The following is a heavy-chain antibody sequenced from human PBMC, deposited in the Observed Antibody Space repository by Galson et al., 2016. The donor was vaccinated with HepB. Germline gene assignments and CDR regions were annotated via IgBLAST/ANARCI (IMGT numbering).Heavy chain of an antibody. D-gene: IGHD3/OR15-3a*01. Sequence: SLRLSCAASGFPVSDNFMSWVRQAPGKGLEWVSFIDNGGNTFYADSVKGRFTISRDNSKNTLDLQKNSLRADDTAVYYRAKWGRTGVSPNWGQGTLVTVSS. CDR1: GFPVSDNF. CDR2: IDNGGNT. CDR3: AKWGRTGVSPN. V-gene: IGHV3-66*01. J-gene: IGHJ4*02.